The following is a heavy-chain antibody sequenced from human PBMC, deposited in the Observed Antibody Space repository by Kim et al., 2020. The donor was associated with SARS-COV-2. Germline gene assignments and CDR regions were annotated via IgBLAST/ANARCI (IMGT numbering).Heavy chain of an antibody. V-gene: IGHV4-34*01. Sequence: SETLSLTCAVYGGSFSGYYWSWIRQPPGKGLEWIGEINHSGSTNYNPSLKSRVTISVDTSKNQFSLKLSSVTAADTAVYYCARVRFDYYGSGSWYYFDYWGQGTLVTVSS. J-gene: IGHJ4*02. CDR1: GGSFSGYY. CDR2: INHSGST. D-gene: IGHD3-10*01. CDR3: ARVRFDYYGSGSWYYFDY.